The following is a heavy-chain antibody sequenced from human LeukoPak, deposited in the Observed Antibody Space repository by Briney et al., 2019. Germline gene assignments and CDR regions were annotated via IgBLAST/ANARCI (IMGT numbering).Heavy chain of an antibody. D-gene: IGHD3-22*01. Sequence: GGALRLSCAASGFTFSSYSMNWVRQAPGKGLEWVSYISSSSSTIYYADSVEGRFTISRENAKNSLYMQMPSLRDEDTAVYYCARDDRLISMIVAFDYWGQGTLVTVSS. CDR1: GFTFSSYS. V-gene: IGHV3-48*02. CDR2: ISSSSSTI. J-gene: IGHJ4*02. CDR3: ARDDRLISMIVAFDY.